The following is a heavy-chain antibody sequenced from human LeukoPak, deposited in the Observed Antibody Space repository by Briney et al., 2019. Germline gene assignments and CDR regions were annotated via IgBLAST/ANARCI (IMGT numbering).Heavy chain of an antibody. V-gene: IGHV4-39*07. CDR2: IYYSGST. CDR3: ARDPRTYEPHAFDI. Sequence: SETLSLTCTVSGGSISSSYYYWGWIRQPPGKGLEXIGSIYYSGSTYYNPSLKSRVTISVDTSKNQFSLKLSSVTAADTAVYYCARDPRTYEPHAFDIWGQGTMVTVSS. J-gene: IGHJ3*02. D-gene: IGHD3-16*01. CDR1: GGSISSSYYY.